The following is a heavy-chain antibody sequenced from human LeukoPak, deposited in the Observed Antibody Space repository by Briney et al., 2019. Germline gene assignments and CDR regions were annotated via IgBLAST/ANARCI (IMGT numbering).Heavy chain of an antibody. CDR2: IIPIFGTA. Sequence: GSSVTVSCKASGGTFSSYAISWVRQAPGQGLEWMGGIIPIFGTANYAAKFQGRVTITADESTGTVYMELSSLRSEDTAVYYCARMKGYSYSDYWGQGTLVTVSS. J-gene: IGHJ4*02. CDR3: ARMKGYSYSDY. CDR1: GGTFSSYA. V-gene: IGHV1-69*01. D-gene: IGHD1-26*01.